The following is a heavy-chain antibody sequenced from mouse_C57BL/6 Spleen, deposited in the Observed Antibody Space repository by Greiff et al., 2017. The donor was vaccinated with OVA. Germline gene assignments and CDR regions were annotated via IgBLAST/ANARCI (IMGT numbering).Heavy chain of an antibody. D-gene: IGHD2-1*01. Sequence: EVQLMESGPELVKPGASVKISCKASGYSFTDYNMNWVKQSNGKSLEWIGVINPKYGTTSYNQKFKGKATLTADKSSSTAYMHRNSLTSEDSAVYYCARDYYGNYEGFACWGQGTLVTVSA. J-gene: IGHJ3*01. CDR2: INPKYGTT. V-gene: IGHV1-39*01. CDR3: ARDYYGNYEGFAC. CDR1: GYSFTDYN.